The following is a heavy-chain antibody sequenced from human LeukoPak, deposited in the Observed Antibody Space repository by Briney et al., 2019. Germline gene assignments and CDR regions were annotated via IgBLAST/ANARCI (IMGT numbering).Heavy chain of an antibody. Sequence: GGSLRLSCAASGFSFSSYEMNWVRQAPGKGLEWVSYISSSGSTICYADSVKGRFTISRDNAKNSLSLQMNSLRAEDTAVYYCARAIRGYSYGIGLNDYWGQGTLVTVSS. V-gene: IGHV3-48*03. CDR2: ISSSGSTI. CDR3: ARAIRGYSYGIGLNDY. D-gene: IGHD5-18*01. J-gene: IGHJ4*02. CDR1: GFSFSSYE.